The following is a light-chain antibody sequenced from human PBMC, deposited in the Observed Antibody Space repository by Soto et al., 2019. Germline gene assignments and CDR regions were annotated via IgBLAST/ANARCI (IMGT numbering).Light chain of an antibody. Sequence: QSVRTQPASVSGSPGQSITVSCTGTSSDVGGYNYVSWYQQHPGKAPKLMIYDVSNRPSGVSNRFSGSKSGNMASLTISGLQAEDEADYYCSSYTSSSTYVVFGGATKLTVL. CDR2: DVS. CDR3: SSYTSSSTYVV. CDR1: SSDVGGYNY. V-gene: IGLV2-14*01. J-gene: IGLJ2*01.